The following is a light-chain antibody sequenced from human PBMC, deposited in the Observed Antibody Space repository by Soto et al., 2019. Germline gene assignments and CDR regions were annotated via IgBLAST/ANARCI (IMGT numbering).Light chain of an antibody. V-gene: IGKV2-30*01. CDR1: QGLLYSDGDTY. CDR3: MRGTHWPWT. J-gene: IGKJ1*01. CDR2: KVS. Sequence: DVVMSQSPLSLPVTLGQPASISCRSSQGLLYSDGDTYLNWFQQRPGQSPRRLIYKVSDRDSGVPDRFSGSGSGTDFTLKISRVEAEDVGVYYCMRGTHWPWTFGQGTKVEI.